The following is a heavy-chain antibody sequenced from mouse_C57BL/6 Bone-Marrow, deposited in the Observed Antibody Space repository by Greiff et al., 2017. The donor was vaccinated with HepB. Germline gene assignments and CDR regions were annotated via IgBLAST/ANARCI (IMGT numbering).Heavy chain of an antibody. D-gene: IGHD1-1*01. CDR3: AIHYYGSSYGYFDV. J-gene: IGHJ1*03. V-gene: IGHV1-47*01. Sequence: QVQLQQSGAELVMPGASVKMSCKASGYTFTTYPIEWLKQNHGKSLEWIGNFHPYNDDTKYNQKFKGKSTLTVEKSSSTDYLQLSRLTSDGSAVYYCAIHYYGSSYGYFDVWGKGTTVTVSS. CDR2: FHPYNDDT. CDR1: GYTFTTYP.